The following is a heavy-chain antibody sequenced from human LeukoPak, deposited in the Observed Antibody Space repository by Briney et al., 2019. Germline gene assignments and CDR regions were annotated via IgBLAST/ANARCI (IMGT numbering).Heavy chain of an antibody. CDR3: ARHFAYSSSSYFDY. D-gene: IGHD6-6*01. V-gene: IGHV4-59*08. CDR2: VYYTGST. CDR1: GGSVSNYY. J-gene: IGHJ4*02. Sequence: KASETLSLTCSVSGGSVSNYYWSWIRQPPGKGLEWTVYVYYTGSTNYNPSLKSRVTMFEDKSKNQFSLRLNSVTVADTAVYYCARHFAYSSSSYFDYWGQGSLVTVSS.